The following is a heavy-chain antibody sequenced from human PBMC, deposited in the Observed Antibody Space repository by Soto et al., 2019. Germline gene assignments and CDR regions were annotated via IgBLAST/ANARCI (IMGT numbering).Heavy chain of an antibody. V-gene: IGHV4-4*02. J-gene: IGHJ6*02. CDR2: IYHSGST. D-gene: IGHD1-1*01. Sequence: QVQLQESGPGLVKPSGTLSLTCAVSGGSISSSNWWSWVRQPPGKGLEWIGEIYHSGSTNYNPSLKRRVSLSVDKSKNQFSLKLSSVTAADTAVYYCARGRVEYNWNDPTYYYYGMDVWGQGTTVTVSS. CDR3: ARGRVEYNWNDPTYYYYGMDV. CDR1: GGSISSSNW.